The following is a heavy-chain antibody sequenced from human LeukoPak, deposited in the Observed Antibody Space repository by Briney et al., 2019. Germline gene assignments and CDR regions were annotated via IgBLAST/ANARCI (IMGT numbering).Heavy chain of an antibody. Sequence: PSETLSLTCAVSGGSISSYYWSWIRQPPGKGLEWIGYIYYSGSTNYNPSLKSRVTISVDTSKNQFSLKLSSVTAADTAVYYCARGRVPAAIRGWFDPWGQGTLVTVSS. CDR1: GGSISSYY. CDR3: ARGRVPAAIRGWFDP. D-gene: IGHD2-2*01. V-gene: IGHV4-59*01. J-gene: IGHJ5*02. CDR2: IYYSGST.